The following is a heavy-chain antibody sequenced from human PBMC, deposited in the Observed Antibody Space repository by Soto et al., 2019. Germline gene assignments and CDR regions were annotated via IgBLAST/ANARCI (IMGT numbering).Heavy chain of an antibody. Sequence: ASVKVSCKASGYTFTGYYMHWVRQAPGQGLEWMGWINPSSGGTNYAQKFQGRVTMTRDTSISTAYMELSRLRSDDTAVYYCARAGYCSGGSCSNWFDPWGQGTLVTVSS. V-gene: IGHV1-2*02. D-gene: IGHD2-15*01. J-gene: IGHJ5*02. CDR2: INPSSGGT. CDR3: ARAGYCSGGSCSNWFDP. CDR1: GYTFTGYY.